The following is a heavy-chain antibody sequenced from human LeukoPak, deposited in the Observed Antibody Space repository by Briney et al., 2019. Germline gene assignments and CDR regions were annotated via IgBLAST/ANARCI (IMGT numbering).Heavy chain of an antibody. V-gene: IGHV1-24*01. D-gene: IGHD3-16*01. J-gene: IGHJ4*02. CDR3: TSRLLILLWTKDF. Sequence: GASVKVSCKVSGYTLTELSMHWVRQAPGKGLEWMGGFDPEDGETIYAQKFQGRVTMTEDTATDTAYMELTNLRSEDTAVYFCTSRLLILLWTKDFWGQGTLVTVSS. CDR2: FDPEDGET. CDR1: GYTLTELS.